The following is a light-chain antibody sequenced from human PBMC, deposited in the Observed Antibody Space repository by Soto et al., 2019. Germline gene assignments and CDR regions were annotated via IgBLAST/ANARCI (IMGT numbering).Light chain of an antibody. V-gene: IGLV2-14*01. CDR1: SSDVGGYNY. CDR2: DVS. J-gene: IGLJ1*01. CDR3: SSYTSSSAYV. Sequence: SALTPPASVSGSPGQSITISCPGTSSDVGGYNYVSWYQQHPGKAPKLMIYDVSNRPSGVSNRFSGSKSGNTASLTISGLQAEDEADYYCSSYTSSSAYVFGTGTKVTVL.